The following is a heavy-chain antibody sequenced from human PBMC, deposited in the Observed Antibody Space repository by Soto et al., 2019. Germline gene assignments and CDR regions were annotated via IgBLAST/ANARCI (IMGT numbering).Heavy chain of an antibody. CDR2: IFYSDSF. CDR1: GGSISSGGSY. V-gene: IGHV4-31*03. CDR3: ARAPDSPPIFGVVRPYFFDS. D-gene: IGHD3-3*01. J-gene: IGHJ4*02. Sequence: QVQLQESGPGLVKSSQTLSLTCTVSGGSISSGGSYWSWIRHRPGKGLEWIGYIFYSDSFYYTPSRKGRVVILADTSNNQFALKLSSVTDADTAVYYCARAPDSPPIFGVVRPYFFDSWGQGTLVTVSS.